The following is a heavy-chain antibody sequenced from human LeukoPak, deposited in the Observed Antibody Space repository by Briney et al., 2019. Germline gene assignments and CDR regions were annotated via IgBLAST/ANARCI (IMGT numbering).Heavy chain of an antibody. V-gene: IGHV4-59*08. CDR1: VDSVSFSY. J-gene: IGHJ5*02. D-gene: IGHD2-15*01. CDR2: VFHTGDS. Sequence: SETLSLTCAWSVDSVSFSYWSWIRQPPGKGLEWIGYVFHTGDSNCNPSLKRRVTMSLDTSKNQLSLRLTSVTAADTAVYYCARHPFATPFDRWGRGTLVTVSS. CDR3: ARHPFATPFDR.